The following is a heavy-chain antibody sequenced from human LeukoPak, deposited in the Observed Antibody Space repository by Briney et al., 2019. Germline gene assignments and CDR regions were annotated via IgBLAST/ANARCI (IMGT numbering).Heavy chain of an antibody. J-gene: IGHJ4*02. V-gene: IGHV4-39*01. D-gene: IGHD2-15*01. CDR3: ARLTSTCSGGNCYLYYFDY. CDR2: IYYSGSS. CDR1: GGSMSGDSFH. Sequence: SETLSLTCTVSGGSMSGDSFHWVWIRQPPGKGLEWIGSIYYSGSSFYNPSLKSRLTMSVDTSKNQFSLKLSSVTAADTARYFCARLTSTCSGGNCYLYYFDYWGQGTLVTVSS.